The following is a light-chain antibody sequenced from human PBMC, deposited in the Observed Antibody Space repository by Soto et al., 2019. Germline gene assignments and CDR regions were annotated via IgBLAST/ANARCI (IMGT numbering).Light chain of an antibody. CDR2: GAS. CDR3: QQYENLPT. Sequence: DFVMTQAPDSLAVSLGERATINCKSSQSVLYNSNNKNHLGWFQQKPGHPPKLLIYGASFRPSGVPDRFSGSGSGTDFTLTISSLQAEDVAVYYCQQYENLPTFGQGTRLEIK. J-gene: IGKJ5*01. CDR1: QSVLYNSNNKNH. V-gene: IGKV4-1*01.